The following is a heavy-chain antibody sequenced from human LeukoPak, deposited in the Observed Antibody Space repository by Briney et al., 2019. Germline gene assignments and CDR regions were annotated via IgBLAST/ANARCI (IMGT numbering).Heavy chain of an antibody. Sequence: GGSLRLSCAASGFTFSIYAMNWVRQAPGKGGEWVSAISCSGGSTYYSVKGRFTISRDNSKNTLYMQMNSLRAEDTAVYYCAKGYCSSTRCKESFLDYWGQGTLVTVSS. V-gene: IGHV3-23*01. CDR3: AKGYCSSTRCKESFLDY. J-gene: IGHJ4*02. CDR2: ISCSGGST. CDR1: GFTFSIYA. D-gene: IGHD2-2*01.